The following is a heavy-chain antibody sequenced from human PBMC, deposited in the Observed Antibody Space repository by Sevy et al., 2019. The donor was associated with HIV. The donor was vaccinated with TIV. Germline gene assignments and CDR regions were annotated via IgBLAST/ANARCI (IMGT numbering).Heavy chain of an antibody. CDR2: IYHSGST. D-gene: IGHD3-3*01. J-gene: IGHJ4*02. CDR3: ARALYDFWSGYYQPTFDY. Sequence: SETLSLTCAVSGGSISSGGYSWSWIRQPPGKGLEWIGYIYHSGSTYYNPSLKSRVTISVDRSKNQFSMKLSSVTAADTAVYYCARALYDFWSGYYQPTFDYWGQGTLVTVSS. CDR1: GGSISSGGYS. V-gene: IGHV4-30-2*01.